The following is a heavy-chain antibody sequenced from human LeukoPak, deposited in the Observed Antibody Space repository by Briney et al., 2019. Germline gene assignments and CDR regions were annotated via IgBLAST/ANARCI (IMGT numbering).Heavy chain of an antibody. CDR2: IYYSGST. D-gene: IGHD2-2*01. CDR3: ALQPARRLSWFDP. J-gene: IGHJ5*02. Sequence: SETLSLTCTVSGGSISSYYWNWIRQPPGKGLEWIGYIYYSGSTYYNPSLKSEAPIPVDTPRNQFSLKLSAVTAPDTAVYYCALQPARRLSWFDPWGQGTLVTVSS. CDR1: GGSISSYY. V-gene: IGHV4-59*08.